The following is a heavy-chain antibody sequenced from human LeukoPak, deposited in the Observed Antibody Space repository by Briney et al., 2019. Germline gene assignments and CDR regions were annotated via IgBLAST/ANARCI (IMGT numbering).Heavy chain of an antibody. V-gene: IGHV3-53*04. CDR1: GFTSSDYY. Sequence: GGSLRLSCAASGFTSSDYYMSWIRQAPGKGLEWVSVIYSGGSTYYADSVKGRFTISRHNSKNTLYLQMNSLRAEDTAVYYCARVWYSGSFNWFDPWGQGTLVTVSS. D-gene: IGHD1-26*01. CDR2: IYSGGST. CDR3: ARVWYSGSFNWFDP. J-gene: IGHJ5*02.